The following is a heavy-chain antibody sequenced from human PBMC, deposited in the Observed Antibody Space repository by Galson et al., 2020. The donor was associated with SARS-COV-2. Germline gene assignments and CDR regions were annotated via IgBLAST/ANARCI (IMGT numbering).Heavy chain of an antibody. D-gene: IGHD3-10*01. J-gene: IGHJ4*02. V-gene: IGHV4-39*01. CDR3: ARHRRWLQSGCDY. CDR1: GGPIISSSHY. Sequence: SETLSLTCTVSGGPIISSSHYWGWTRQPPGKGLEWIGSVYYSGSTHYNPSLESRVTVSVDTSNNQFSLRLNSVIAADTAVYYCARHRRWLQSGCDYWGQGTPVTVSS. CDR2: VYYSGST.